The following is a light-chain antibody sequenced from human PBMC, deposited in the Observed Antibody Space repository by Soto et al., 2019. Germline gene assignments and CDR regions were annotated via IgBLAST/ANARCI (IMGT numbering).Light chain of an antibody. J-gene: IGKJ1*01. CDR3: QHYNNWPPWT. V-gene: IGKV3-15*01. CDR1: QSVSTN. Sequence: EVVMTQSPATLSVSPGERATLSCRASQSVSTNVAWYQQKPGQAPRLLIYRASTRATGVPARFSGSGSGTDFTLTISSLQSEDFAVYYCQHYNNWPPWTFCQGTKVEIK. CDR2: RAS.